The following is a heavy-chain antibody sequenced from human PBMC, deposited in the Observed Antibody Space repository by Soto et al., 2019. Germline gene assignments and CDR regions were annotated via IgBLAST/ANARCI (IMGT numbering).Heavy chain of an antibody. V-gene: IGHV4-30-2*01. Sequence: SETLSLTCSVSGDSISSGGSSWSWIRQTPGKGLEWIGYLYHTGSTFYNPSLKSRVTISGDRSKNQFSLKLSSVTAADTAVFYCARGTGGYHTHIEYWGQGTLVTVSS. J-gene: IGHJ4*02. CDR2: LYHTGST. CDR1: GDSISSGGSS. CDR3: ARGTGGYHTHIEY. D-gene: IGHD2-8*02.